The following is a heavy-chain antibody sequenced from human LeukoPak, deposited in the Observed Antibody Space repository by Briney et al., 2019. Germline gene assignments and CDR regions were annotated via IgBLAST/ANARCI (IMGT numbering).Heavy chain of an antibody. V-gene: IGHV3-74*01. J-gene: IGHJ4*02. CDR1: GXTFTNYW. D-gene: IGHD3-16*01. CDR3: ARETWGGLDY. CDR2: INSDGSTT. Sequence: GGSLRLSCSASGXTFTNYWMHWVRQAPGEGLMWLSRINSDGSTTSYAGSVKGRFTIPRDNPKNTLYLQLNTLRAEDTAVYYCARETWGGLDYWGQGTLVSVSS.